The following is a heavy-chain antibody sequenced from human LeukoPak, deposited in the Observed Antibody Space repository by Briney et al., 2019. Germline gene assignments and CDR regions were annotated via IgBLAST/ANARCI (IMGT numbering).Heavy chain of an antibody. Sequence: GASVKVSCKASGYTFMTYYMHWVRQAPGQGLEWMGIINPSGGSTTYAQKFQGRVTMTRDTSTSTVYMELTSLGSVDTAVYYCARITGTTSFDYWGQGTLVTVSS. D-gene: IGHD1-20*01. J-gene: IGHJ4*02. V-gene: IGHV1-46*01. CDR2: INPSGGST. CDR1: GYTFMTYY. CDR3: ARITGTTSFDY.